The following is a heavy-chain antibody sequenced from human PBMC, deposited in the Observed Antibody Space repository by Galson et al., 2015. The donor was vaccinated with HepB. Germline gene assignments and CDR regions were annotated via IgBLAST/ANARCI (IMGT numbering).Heavy chain of an antibody. CDR3: ARGFVVVPAAILGSNAFDI. J-gene: IGHJ3*02. V-gene: IGHV1-46*01. Sequence: SVKVSCKASGYTFTSYYMHWVRQAPGQGLEWMGIINPSGGSTSYAQKFQGRVTMTRDTSTSTVYMELSSLRSEDTAVYYCARGFVVVPAAILGSNAFDIWGQGTMVTVSS. D-gene: IGHD2-2*02. CDR2: INPSGGST. CDR1: GYTFTSYY.